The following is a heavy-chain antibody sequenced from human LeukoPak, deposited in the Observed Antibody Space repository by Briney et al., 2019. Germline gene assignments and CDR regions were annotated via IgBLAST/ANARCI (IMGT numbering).Heavy chain of an antibody. J-gene: IGHJ4*02. CDR3: ARDPPITAMATD. V-gene: IGHV1-69*04. CDR2: IIPILGIA. CDR1: GGTFSSYT. D-gene: IGHD5-18*01. Sequence: SEKVSCKASGGTFSSYTISWVRQAPGQGLEWMGRIIPILGIANYAQKFQGRVTITADKSTSTAYMELSSLRSEDTAVYYCARDPPITAMATDWGQGTLVTVSS.